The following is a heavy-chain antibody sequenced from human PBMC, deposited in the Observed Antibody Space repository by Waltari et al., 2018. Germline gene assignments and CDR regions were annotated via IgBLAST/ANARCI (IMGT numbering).Heavy chain of an antibody. CDR2: ISGSGGST. V-gene: IGHV3-23*01. CDR3: AKRSGSSWSTYYYYGMDV. J-gene: IGHJ6*02. Sequence: EVQLLESGGGLVQPGGSLRLSCAASGFTFSSYAMSWVRQAPGKGLEWVSAISGSGGSTYYADSVKGRFTISRDNSKNTLYLQMNSLRAEDTAVYYCAKRSGSSWSTYYYYGMDVWGQGTTVTVSS. CDR1: GFTFSSYA. D-gene: IGHD3-10*01.